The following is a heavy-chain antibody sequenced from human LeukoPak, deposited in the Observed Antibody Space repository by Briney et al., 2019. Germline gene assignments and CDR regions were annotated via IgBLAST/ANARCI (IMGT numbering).Heavy chain of an antibody. CDR3: ARVREWELPGPFDY. CDR1: GFTFDDYG. CDR2: INWDGGST. V-gene: IGHV3-20*04. D-gene: IGHD1-26*01. Sequence: GGSLRLSCAASGFTFDDYGMSWVRQAPGKGLEWVSGINWDGGSTGYADSVKGRFTISRDNAKNSLYLQMNSLRAEDTALYYCARVREWELPGPFDYWGQGTLVTVSS. J-gene: IGHJ4*02.